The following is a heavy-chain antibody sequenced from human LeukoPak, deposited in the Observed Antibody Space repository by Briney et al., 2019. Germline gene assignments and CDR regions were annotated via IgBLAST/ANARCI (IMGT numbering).Heavy chain of an antibody. V-gene: IGHV3-7*01. D-gene: IGHD1-26*01. CDR1: GFTFSSYW. J-gene: IGHJ4*02. CDR2: IKQDGSEK. Sequence: GGSLRLSCAASGFTFSSYWMSWVRQAPGKGLECVANIKQDGSEKYYVDSVKGRFTISKDNAKNSLYLQMNSLRAEDTAVYHCATIHSGSYYMGFDYWGQGTLVTVSS. CDR3: ATIHSGSYYMGFDY.